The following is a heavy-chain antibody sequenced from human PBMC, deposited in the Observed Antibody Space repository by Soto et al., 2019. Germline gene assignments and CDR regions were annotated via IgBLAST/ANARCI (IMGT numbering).Heavy chain of an antibody. CDR2: IIPIFGTA. J-gene: IGHJ5*02. CDR3: ARFTLYSYGPSGWFDP. V-gene: IGHV1-69*01. D-gene: IGHD5-18*01. Sequence: QVQLVQSGAEVKKPGSSVKVSCKASGGTFSSYAISWVRQAPGQGLEWVGGIIPIFGTANYAQKFQGRVTITADESTSTAYMELSSLRSEDTAVYYCARFTLYSYGPSGWFDPWGQGTLVTVSS. CDR1: GGTFSSYA.